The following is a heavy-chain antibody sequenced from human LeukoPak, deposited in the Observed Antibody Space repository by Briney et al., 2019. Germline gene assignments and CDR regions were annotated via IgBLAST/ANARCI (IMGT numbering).Heavy chain of an antibody. CDR2: MNPNSGNT. CDR1: GYTFTSYD. D-gene: IGHD6-19*01. Sequence: ASVKVSCKASGYTFTSYDINWVRQATGQGLEWMGWMNPNSGNTGYAQKFQGRVTMTRDTSTSTVYMELSSLRSEDTAVYYCARAASEWLVQGYWGQGTLVTVSS. V-gene: IGHV1-8*01. CDR3: ARAASEWLVQGY. J-gene: IGHJ4*02.